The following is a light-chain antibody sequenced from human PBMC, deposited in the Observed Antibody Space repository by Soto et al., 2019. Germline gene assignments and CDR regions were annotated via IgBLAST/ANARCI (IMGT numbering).Light chain of an antibody. CDR2: DAS. V-gene: IGKV1-5*01. CDR3: QQYNSYSPWT. CDR1: QSISSW. Sequence: DIQITQSPSTLSASVGDRVTITCRASQSISSWLAWYQQKPGKAPKLLIYDASSLESGVPSRFSGSGSGTEFTLTVSSLQPDDFATYYCQQYNSYSPWTFGQGT. J-gene: IGKJ1*01.